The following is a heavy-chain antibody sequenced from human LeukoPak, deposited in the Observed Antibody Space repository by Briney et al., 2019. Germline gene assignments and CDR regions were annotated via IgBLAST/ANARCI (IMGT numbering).Heavy chain of an antibody. D-gene: IGHD3-3*01. J-gene: IGHJ5*02. CDR3: ARTPYYDFWSGYYSASFDP. Sequence: ASVKVSCKASGFTFTGYSMHWVRQAPGQGLEWMGWINPNSGGTNYAQKFQGRVTMTRETSISTAYMELSRLRSDDTAVYYCARTPYYDFWSGYYSASFDPWGQGTLVTVSS. CDR1: GFTFTGYS. CDR2: INPNSGGT. V-gene: IGHV1-2*02.